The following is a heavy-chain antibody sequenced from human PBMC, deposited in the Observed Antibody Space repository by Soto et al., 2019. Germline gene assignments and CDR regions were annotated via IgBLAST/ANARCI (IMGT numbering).Heavy chain of an antibody. CDR1: GGSISSSSYY. V-gene: IGHV4-39*01. D-gene: IGHD3-3*01. CDR2: IYYSGST. Sequence: SETLSLTCTVSGGSISSSSYYWGWIRQPPGKGLEWIGSIYYSGSTYYNPSLKSRVTISVDTSKNQFSLKLSSVTAADTAVYYCARQSGNFRIPNWFDPWGQGTLVTVSS. J-gene: IGHJ5*02. CDR3: ARQSGNFRIPNWFDP.